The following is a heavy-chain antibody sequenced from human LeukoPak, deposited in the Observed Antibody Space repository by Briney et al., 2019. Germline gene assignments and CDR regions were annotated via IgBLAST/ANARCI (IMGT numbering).Heavy chain of an antibody. Sequence: GGSLRLSCAAFGFTFSDYWMHWVRQAPGKGLVWVSRINPDGSITNHADSVKGRFTISRDNAKNSLYLQMNSLRAEDTAVYYCARDRDWYSFDSWGQGTLVTVSS. CDR1: GFTFSDYW. J-gene: IGHJ4*02. D-gene: IGHD6-19*01. V-gene: IGHV3-74*01. CDR2: INPDGSIT. CDR3: ARDRDWYSFDS.